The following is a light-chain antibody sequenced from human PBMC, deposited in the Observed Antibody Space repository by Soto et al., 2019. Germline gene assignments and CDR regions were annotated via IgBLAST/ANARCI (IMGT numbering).Light chain of an antibody. CDR3: CSFRSGGTRVL. Sequence: QSVLTQPASVSGSPGQSITISCIGTSRDFGTCNLFSWYQQHPGKGPRLIIYEATKRPPGVSNRFSGSKSGCTASLTVSGLQAEDEADYFCCSFRSGGTRVLFGGGTKVTVL. CDR1: SRDFGTCNL. J-gene: IGLJ2*01. CDR2: EAT. V-gene: IGLV2-14*02.